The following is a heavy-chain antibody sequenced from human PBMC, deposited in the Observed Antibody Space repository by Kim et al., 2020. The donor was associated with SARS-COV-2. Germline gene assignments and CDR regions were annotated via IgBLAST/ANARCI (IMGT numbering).Heavy chain of an antibody. CDR1: GGSFSGYY. V-gene: IGHV4-34*01. Sequence: SETLSLTCAVYGGSFSGYYWSWIRQPPGKGLEWIGEINHSGSTNYNPSLKSRVTISVDTSKNQFSLKLSSVTAADTAVYYCARGGRLRGLGWFDPRGQGTLVTVSS. CDR2: INHSGST. D-gene: IGHD4-17*01. CDR3: ARGGRLRGLGWFDP. J-gene: IGHJ5*02.